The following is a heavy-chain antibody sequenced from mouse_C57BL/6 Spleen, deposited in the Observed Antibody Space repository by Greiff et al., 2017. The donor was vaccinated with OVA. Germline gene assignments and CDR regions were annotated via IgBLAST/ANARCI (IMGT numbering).Heavy chain of an antibody. CDR2: IYPGDGDT. V-gene: IGHV1-80*01. CDR1: GYAFSSYW. J-gene: IGHJ2*01. Sequence: VQRVESGAELVKPGASGKISCKASGYAFSSYWMNWVKQRPGKGLEWIGQIYPGDGDTNYNGKFKGKATLTADKSSSTAYMQLSSLTSEDSAVYFCARWRTMITSDYWGQGTTLTVSS. D-gene: IGHD2-4*01. CDR3: ARWRTMITSDY.